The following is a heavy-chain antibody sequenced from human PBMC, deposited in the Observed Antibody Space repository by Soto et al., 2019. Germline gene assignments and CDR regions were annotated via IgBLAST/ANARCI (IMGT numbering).Heavy chain of an antibody. Sequence: QVQLVQSGAEVKKPGASVKVSCKTSGYTFASYGVTWVRQAPGQGLAWMGWISAYNGNTDYAQKLQGRVTMTTDTSTSTAYMELRSLRSDDTAVYYCARGGGVAGFYYYYYGMDVWGQGTTVTVSS. J-gene: IGHJ6*02. V-gene: IGHV1-18*01. CDR3: ARGGGVAGFYYYYYGMDV. D-gene: IGHD6-19*01. CDR2: ISAYNGNT. CDR1: GYTFASYG.